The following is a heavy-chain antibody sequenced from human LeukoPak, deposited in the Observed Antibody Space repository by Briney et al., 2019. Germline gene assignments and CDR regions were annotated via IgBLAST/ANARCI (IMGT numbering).Heavy chain of an antibody. Sequence: GGSLRLSCAASGFTFSSYGMHWVRQAPGKGLEWVAVIWYDGSKNSSADSVKGRFTISRDNSKNSLYLQMNSLSAEDTAVYYCEKDLGGSGDYRPYWGQGSVVTVSS. CDR3: EKDLGGSGDYRPY. CDR1: GFTFSSYG. J-gene: IGHJ4*02. V-gene: IGHV3-33*06. D-gene: IGHD2-21*02. CDR2: IWYDGSKN.